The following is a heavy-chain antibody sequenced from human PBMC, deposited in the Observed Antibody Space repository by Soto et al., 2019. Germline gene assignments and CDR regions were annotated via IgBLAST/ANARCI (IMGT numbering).Heavy chain of an antibody. V-gene: IGHV3-74*01. D-gene: IGHD3-10*01. J-gene: IGHJ6*02. CDR1: GFTFSSYW. Sequence: HPGGSLRLSCAASGFTFSSYWMHWVRQAPGKGLVWVSRINSDGSSTSYADSVKGRFTISRDNAKNTLYLQMNSLRAEDTAVYYCARDENYGPSLYYYGMDVWGQGTTVTVSS. CDR3: ARDENYGPSLYYYGMDV. CDR2: INSDGSST.